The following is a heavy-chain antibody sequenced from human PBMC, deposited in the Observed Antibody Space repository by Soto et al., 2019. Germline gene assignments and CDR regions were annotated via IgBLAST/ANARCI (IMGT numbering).Heavy chain of an antibody. CDR2: IIPLLRIA. D-gene: IGHD3-16*01. V-gene: IGHV1-69*08. CDR3: AREPPALKGGAYDV. CDR1: GGTFSSYT. Sequence: QVQLVQSGAEVKKPGSSVNVSCKASGGTFSSYTISWVRQAPGQGLEWVGRIIPLLRIANYAQKFQGRVTITADRSSGTAYMDLSSLRSDDSAVYYGAREPPALKGGAYDVWGQGTMVIVSS. J-gene: IGHJ3*01.